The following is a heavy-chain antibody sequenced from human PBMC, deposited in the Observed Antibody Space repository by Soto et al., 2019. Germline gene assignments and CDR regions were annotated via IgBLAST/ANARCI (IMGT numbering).Heavy chain of an antibody. D-gene: IGHD2-15*01. Sequence: EVQLVESGGGLVQPGGSLRLSCAASGFTVSSNYMSWVRQAPGKGLEWVSVIYSGGSTYYADSVKGRFTISRHNSKNTLYLQMNSLRDGDTAVYYCVKPMVVAATDDAFDIWGQGTMVTVSS. CDR2: IYSGGST. J-gene: IGHJ3*02. CDR3: VKPMVVAATDDAFDI. V-gene: IGHV3-53*04. CDR1: GFTVSSNY.